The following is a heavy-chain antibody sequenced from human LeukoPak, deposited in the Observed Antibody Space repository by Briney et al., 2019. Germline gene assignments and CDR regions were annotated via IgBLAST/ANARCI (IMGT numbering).Heavy chain of an antibody. V-gene: IGHV4-59*01. CDR3: AREDYYDSSGAFDI. D-gene: IGHD3-22*01. CDR2: IYYSGST. CDR1: GVSFSGYY. Sequence: PSETLSLTCAVYGVSFSGYYWSWVRQPPGKGLEWVGYIYYSGSTNYNPSLKSRVTISVDTSKNQFSLKLSSVTAADTAVYYCAREDYYDSSGAFDIWGQGTMVTVSS. J-gene: IGHJ3*02.